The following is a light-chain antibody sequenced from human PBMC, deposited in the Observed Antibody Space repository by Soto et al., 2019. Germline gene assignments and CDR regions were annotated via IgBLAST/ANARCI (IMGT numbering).Light chain of an antibody. CDR1: QSVSSN. J-gene: IGKJ4*01. V-gene: IGKV3-15*01. CDR3: QQYNNWPPVT. Sequence: EIVITKSPATLSVSPGERATLYCRASQSVSSNLAWYQQKPGQAPRLLIHGASNTALGIPARFSGSGSGPEFTLTISCLQSEDFAVYYCQQYNNWPPVTFGGGTKVDIK. CDR2: GAS.